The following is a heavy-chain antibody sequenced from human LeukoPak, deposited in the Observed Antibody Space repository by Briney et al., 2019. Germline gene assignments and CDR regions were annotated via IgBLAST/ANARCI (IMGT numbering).Heavy chain of an antibody. Sequence: ASETLPLTCTVSGGSISNYYWSWIRQPAGKGLEWIGRIHSSGSTNYNPSLKSRVTISVDKSKNQFSLRLSSVIAADTAVYFCARDRCEGYCTSFDSWGQGTLVTVSS. CDR3: ARDRCEGYCTSFDS. CDR1: GGSISNYY. D-gene: IGHD2-8*01. V-gene: IGHV4-4*07. J-gene: IGHJ5*01. CDR2: IHSSGST.